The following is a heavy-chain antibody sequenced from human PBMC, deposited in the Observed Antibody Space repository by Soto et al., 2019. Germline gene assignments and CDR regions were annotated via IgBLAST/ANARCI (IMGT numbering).Heavy chain of an antibody. CDR1: GFTFSNYG. CDR3: ATPYSNNWFYFDY. J-gene: IGHJ4*02. Sequence: QVHLVESGGGVVQPGRSLRLSCAASGFTFSNYGMHWVRQAPGKGLEWVAVISYDGNNKYYADSVKGRFTFSRDNSKDTLYLQMNSLRTDDTAVYYCATPYSNNWFYFDYWGQGTLVTVSS. CDR2: ISYDGNNK. V-gene: IGHV3-30*03. D-gene: IGHD6-13*01.